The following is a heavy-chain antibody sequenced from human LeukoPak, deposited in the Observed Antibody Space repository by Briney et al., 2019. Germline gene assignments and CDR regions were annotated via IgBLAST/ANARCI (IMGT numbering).Heavy chain of an antibody. J-gene: IGHJ4*02. V-gene: IGHV4-59*12. Sequence: SETLSLTCTVSGGSISSYYRSWISQPPGKGLEWIGYIYYSGSTNYNPSLKSRVTISVDTSKNQFSLKLSSVTAADTAVYYCARDILTGYSLVGDFDYWGQGTLVTVSS. CDR3: ARDILTGYSLVGDFDY. CDR2: IYYSGST. D-gene: IGHD3-9*01. CDR1: GGSISSYY.